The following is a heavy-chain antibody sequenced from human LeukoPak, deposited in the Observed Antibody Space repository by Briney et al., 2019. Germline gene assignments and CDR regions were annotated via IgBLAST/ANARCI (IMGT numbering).Heavy chain of an antibody. J-gene: IGHJ5*02. CDR3: ARDLSVTTWFDP. Sequence: SETLSFTCAVSGGSIRGYYWSWIRQPAGKGLEWIGRIYASGSTTYNPSLKNRVTMSVDTSKNQFSLKLSSVTAADTAVYYCARDLSVTTWFDPWGQGTLVIVSS. CDR1: GGSIRGYY. D-gene: IGHD4-11*01. CDR2: IYASGST. V-gene: IGHV4-4*07.